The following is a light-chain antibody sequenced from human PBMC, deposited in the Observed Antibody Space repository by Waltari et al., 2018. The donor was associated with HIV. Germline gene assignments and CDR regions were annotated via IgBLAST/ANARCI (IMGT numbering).Light chain of an antibody. CDR1: SSDVGGYDS. CDR2: EVI. J-gene: IGLJ3*02. CDR3: CSYAGTYPYVL. Sequence: QSALTQPRSVSGSPGQSVTISCTGTSSDVGGYDSVSWYLQHPGKVPKLIIYEVIKRPSAVPHRCSGSNAGNATSLTFSGRQTEDEADCFVCSYAGTYPYVLFGGGTKLTVL. V-gene: IGLV2-11*01.